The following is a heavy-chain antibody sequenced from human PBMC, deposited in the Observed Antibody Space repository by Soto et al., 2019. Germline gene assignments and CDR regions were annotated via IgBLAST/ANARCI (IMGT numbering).Heavy chain of an antibody. V-gene: IGHV1-2*04. CDR2: INPNSGGT. CDR3: ARAMGKDCSSTSCYNYAFDI. Sequence: ASVKVSCKASGYTFTGYYMHWVRQAPGQGLEWMGWINPNSGGTNYAQKFQGWVTMTRDTSISTAYMELSRLRSDDTAAYYCARAMGKDCSSTSCYNYAFDIWGQGTMVTVSS. CDR1: GYTFTGYY. J-gene: IGHJ3*02. D-gene: IGHD2-2*02.